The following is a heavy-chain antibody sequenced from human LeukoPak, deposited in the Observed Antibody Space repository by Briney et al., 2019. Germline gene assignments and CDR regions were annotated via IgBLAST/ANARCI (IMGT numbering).Heavy chain of an antibody. V-gene: IGHV4-31*03. Sequence: SETLSFTCTVSGGSISSGGYYWSWIRQHPGKGLEWIGYIYYSGSTYYNPSLKSRVTISVDTSKNQFSLKLSSVTAADTAVYYCARGVMEYHTKGTPRTGWFDPWGQGTLVTVSS. J-gene: IGHJ5*02. D-gene: IGHD2-2*01. CDR2: IYYSGST. CDR1: GGSISSGGYY. CDR3: ARGVMEYHTKGTPRTGWFDP.